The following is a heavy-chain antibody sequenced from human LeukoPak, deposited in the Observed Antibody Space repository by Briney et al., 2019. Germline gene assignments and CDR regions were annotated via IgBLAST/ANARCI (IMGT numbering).Heavy chain of an antibody. CDR1: GYTFTSYY. D-gene: IGHD4-17*01. CDR2: INPNSGGT. V-gene: IGHV1-2*06. Sequence: ASVKVSCKASGYTFTSYYMHWVRQAPGQGLEWMGRINPNSGGTNYAQKFQGRVTMTRDTSISTAYMELSRLRSDDTAVYYCARDLVQGFDYGDYVFDYWGQGTLVTVSS. J-gene: IGHJ4*02. CDR3: ARDLVQGFDYGDYVFDY.